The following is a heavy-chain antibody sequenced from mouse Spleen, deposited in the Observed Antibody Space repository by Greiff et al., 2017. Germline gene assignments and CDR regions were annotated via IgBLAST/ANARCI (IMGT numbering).Heavy chain of an antibody. CDR2: IRNKANGYTT. V-gene: IGHV7-3*02. D-gene: IGHD2-3*01. Sequence: EVNLVESGGGLVQPGGSLRLSCATSGFTFTDYYMSWVRQPPGKALEWLGFIRNKANGYTTEYSASVKGRFTISRDNSQSILYLQMNTLRAEDSATYYCARADGYSYYFDYWGQGTTLTVSS. CDR1: GFTFTDYY. J-gene: IGHJ2*01. CDR3: ARADGYSYYFDY.